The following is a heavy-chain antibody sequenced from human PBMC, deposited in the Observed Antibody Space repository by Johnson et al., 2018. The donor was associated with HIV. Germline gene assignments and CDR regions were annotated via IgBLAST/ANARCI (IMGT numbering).Heavy chain of an antibody. V-gene: IGHV3-30*18. CDR2: ISYDGSNK. D-gene: IGHD3-9*01. J-gene: IGHJ3*02. CDR1: GFTFSSYG. CDR3: AKPFPRWFAPLVTAFDI. Sequence: QVQLVESGGGVVQPGRSLRLSCAASGFTFSSYGMHWVRQAPGKGLEWVALISYDGSNKYYADSVKGRFTISRDNSKNTLYLQMNSLRPEDTAVYYCAKPFPRWFAPLVTAFDIWGQGTMVTVS.